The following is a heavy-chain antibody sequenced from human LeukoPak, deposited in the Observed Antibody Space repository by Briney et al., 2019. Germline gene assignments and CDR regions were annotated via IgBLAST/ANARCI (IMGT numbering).Heavy chain of an antibody. J-gene: IGHJ4*02. Sequence: SETLSLTCTVSGGSISSSSYYWGWIRLPPGKGLEWIGSIYYSGSTYYNPSLKSRVTISVDTSKNQFSLKLSSVTAADTAVYYCARHHIAAAGRSSFDYWGQGTLVTVSS. D-gene: IGHD6-13*01. V-gene: IGHV4-39*01. CDR1: GGSISSSSYY. CDR3: ARHHIAAAGRSSFDY. CDR2: IYYSGST.